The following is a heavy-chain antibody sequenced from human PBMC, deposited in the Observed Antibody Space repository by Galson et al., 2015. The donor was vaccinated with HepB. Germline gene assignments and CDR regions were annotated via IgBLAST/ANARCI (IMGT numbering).Heavy chain of an antibody. CDR1: GFTFSSYA. J-gene: IGHJ4*02. Sequence: SLRLSCAASGFTFSSYAMHWVRRAPGKGLEYVSAISSNGGSTYYANSVKGRFTISRDNSKNTLYLQMGSLRAEDMAVYYCARDVYGSGIEGPIDYWGQGTLVTVSS. CDR2: ISSNGGST. CDR3: ARDVYGSGIEGPIDY. D-gene: IGHD3-10*01. V-gene: IGHV3-64*01.